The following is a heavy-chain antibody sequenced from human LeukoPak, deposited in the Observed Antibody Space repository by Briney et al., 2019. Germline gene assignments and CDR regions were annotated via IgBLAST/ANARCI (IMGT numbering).Heavy chain of an antibody. D-gene: IGHD6-19*01. J-gene: IGHJ4*02. CDR1: GFTFSSYS. Sequence: VSLRLSCAASGFTFSSYSMNWVRHAPGKGLEWLSYISSGSSTIYYADSVKGRFTISRDNAKNSLYLQMNSLRDEDTAVYYCAKSSGWFLDYWGQGALVTVSS. CDR2: ISSGSSTI. CDR3: AKSSGWFLDY. V-gene: IGHV3-48*02.